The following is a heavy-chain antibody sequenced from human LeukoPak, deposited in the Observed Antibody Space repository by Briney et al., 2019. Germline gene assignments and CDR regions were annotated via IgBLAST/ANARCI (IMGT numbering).Heavy chain of an antibody. CDR3: VRESEYPSGYKFDH. Sequence: QPGGSLRLSCFASGFTFSFYSMNWVRQAPGKGLEWISYISRSGTTVHYADSVKGRFTISRDNAKNSVYLQMNSLRVEDTAIYYCVRESEYPSGYKFDHWGRGALVTVSS. V-gene: IGHV3-48*04. D-gene: IGHD3-22*01. CDR1: GFTFSFYS. CDR2: ISRSGTTV. J-gene: IGHJ4*02.